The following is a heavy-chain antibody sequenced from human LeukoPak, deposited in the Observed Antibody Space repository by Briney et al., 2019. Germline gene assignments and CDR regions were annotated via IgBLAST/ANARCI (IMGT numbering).Heavy chain of an antibody. CDR1: GFSFRSYN. J-gene: IGHJ3*02. CDR2: ISRSSTYM. V-gene: IGHV3-21*01. CDR3: ARVVVTANPSDAFAI. Sequence: GGSLRLSCAASGFSFRSYNMNWVRQAPGKGLEWDSSISRSSTYMHYADSVKGRFTISRDNGENSLFLQMSSLRAEDTAVYYCARVVVTANPSDAFAIWGQGTMVTVSS. D-gene: IGHD2-21*02.